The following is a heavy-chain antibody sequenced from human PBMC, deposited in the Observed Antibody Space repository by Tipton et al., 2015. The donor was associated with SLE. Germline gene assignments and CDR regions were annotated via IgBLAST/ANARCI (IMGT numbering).Heavy chain of an antibody. V-gene: IGHV4-59*08. J-gene: IGHJ4*02. D-gene: IGHD3-10*01. CDR1: GVSISRYY. CDR2: ISYSGST. Sequence: TLSLTCTVSGVSISRYYWSWIRQSPGKALEWIGSISYSGSTNYNPSLKSRVTTSVDTSKNQFSLRLTSVTAADTAVYSCARQSLHQGGEYFDFWGQGTLVTVSS. CDR3: ARQSLHQGGEYFDF.